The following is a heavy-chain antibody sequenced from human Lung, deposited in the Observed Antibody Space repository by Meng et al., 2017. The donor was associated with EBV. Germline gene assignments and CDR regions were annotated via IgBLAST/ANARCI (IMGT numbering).Heavy chain of an antibody. Sequence: LWRPSETLAPPCLVCGWSLRVYHWNWIRQPPGERVELIGEINHHGSTYYHPSLKGRVTISLDTSKNQFSPNLSSVTAADTAVYYCARGQRSYSGSYPEWFDPWGQRTLVTVSS. D-gene: IGHD1-26*01. V-gene: IGHV4-34*01. J-gene: IGHJ5*02. CDR1: GWSLRVYH. CDR3: ARGQRSYSGSYPEWFDP. CDR2: INHHGST.